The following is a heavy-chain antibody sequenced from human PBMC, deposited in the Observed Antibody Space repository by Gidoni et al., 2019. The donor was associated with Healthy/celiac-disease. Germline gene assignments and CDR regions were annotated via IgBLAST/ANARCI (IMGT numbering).Heavy chain of an antibody. J-gene: IGHJ1*01. D-gene: IGHD1-1*01. V-gene: IGHV3-23*01. CDR2: IGGSGGST. Sequence: EVQLLESGGGLVQPGGSLRLYCAASGLTLSSYAMRWVRQAPGKGLEWVSAIGGSGGSTYYADSVKGRFTISRDNSKNTLYLQMNSLRAEDTAVYYCAKEEGRLEGGLQHWGQGTLVTVSS. CDR1: GLTLSSYA. CDR3: AKEEGRLEGGLQH.